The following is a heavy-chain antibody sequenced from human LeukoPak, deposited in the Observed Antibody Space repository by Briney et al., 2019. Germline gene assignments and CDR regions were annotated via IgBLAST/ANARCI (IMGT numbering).Heavy chain of an antibody. CDR2: IKQDGSEK. Sequence: PGGSLRLSCAASGFTFSSYWMSWVRQAPGKGLERVANIKQDGSEKYYVDSVKGRFTISRDNAKNSLYLQMNSLRAEDTAVYYCARVTTVTILAFDIWGQGTMVTVSS. CDR3: ARVTTVTILAFDI. CDR1: GFTFSSYW. D-gene: IGHD4-17*01. V-gene: IGHV3-7*01. J-gene: IGHJ3*02.